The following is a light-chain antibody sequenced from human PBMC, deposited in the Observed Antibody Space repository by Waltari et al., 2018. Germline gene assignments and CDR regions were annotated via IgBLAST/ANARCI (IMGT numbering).Light chain of an antibody. J-gene: IGKJ2*01. Sequence: EIVMTQSTATLPVSPGERATLSCRASQSVSSNLAWYQQTPGQAPRLLIYGASTRATGIPARFSGSGSGTEFTLTISSLQSEDFAVYYCQQYNNWPRMYTFGQGTKLEIK. CDR2: GAS. V-gene: IGKV3-15*01. CDR3: QQYNNWPRMYT. CDR1: QSVSSN.